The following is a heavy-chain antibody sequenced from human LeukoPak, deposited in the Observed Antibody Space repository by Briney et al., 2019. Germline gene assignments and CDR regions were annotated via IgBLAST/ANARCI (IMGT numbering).Heavy chain of an antibody. CDR2: ISYDGNNK. Sequence: GGSLRLSCAASGFTFSTYAMHWVRQAPGKGLEWVAVISYDGNNKYYADSVKGRFTISRDISKNTLYLQMNSLRAEDTAMYYCSRDMSPAMDVWGKGTTVTVSS. D-gene: IGHD3-10*02. CDR3: SRDMSPAMDV. J-gene: IGHJ6*04. V-gene: IGHV3-30*04. CDR1: GFTFSTYA.